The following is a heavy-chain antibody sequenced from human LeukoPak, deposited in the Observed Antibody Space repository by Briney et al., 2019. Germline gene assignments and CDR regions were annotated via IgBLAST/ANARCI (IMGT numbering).Heavy chain of an antibody. V-gene: IGHV3-11*01. CDR1: GFTFSDYY. Sequence: GGSLRLSCAASGFTFSDYYMSWIRQAPGKGLEWVSYISSSGSTIHYADSVKGRFTISRDNAKNSLYLQMNSLRAEDTAVYYCARDIVVVPAATGWFDYYGMDVWGQGTTVTVSS. D-gene: IGHD2-2*01. CDR3: ARDIVVVPAATGWFDYYGMDV. CDR2: ISSSGSTI. J-gene: IGHJ6*02.